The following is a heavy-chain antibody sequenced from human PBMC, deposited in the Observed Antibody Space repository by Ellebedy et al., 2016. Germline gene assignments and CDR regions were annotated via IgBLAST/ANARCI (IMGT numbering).Heavy chain of an antibody. V-gene: IGHV3-23*01. CDR3: AKDTVDGTYYLDF. CDR2: VSGSGVKT. D-gene: IGHD5-24*01. CDR1: GFTFSSYS. Sequence: GGSLRLSCAASGFTFSSYSMNWVRQAPGKGLEWVSSVSGSGVKTYYADSVKGRFTISRDNSKNTVSLQLNSLRAEDTAVYYCAKDTVDGTYYLDFWGQGTLVTVSS. J-gene: IGHJ4*02.